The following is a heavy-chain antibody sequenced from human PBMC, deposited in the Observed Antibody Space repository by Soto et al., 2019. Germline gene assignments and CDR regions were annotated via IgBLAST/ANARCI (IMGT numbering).Heavy chain of an antibody. Sequence: GASVKVSCKASGYTFTSYGISWVRQAPGQGLEWMGWISAYNGNTNYAQKLQGRVTMTTDTSTSTAYMELRSLRSDDTAVYYCARDGQDIVLVVDATGNLFVPWGRGTLVTVSS. CDR2: ISAYNGNT. V-gene: IGHV1-18*04. D-gene: IGHD2-15*01. J-gene: IGHJ5*02. CDR3: ARDGQDIVLVVDATGNLFVP. CDR1: GYTFTSYG.